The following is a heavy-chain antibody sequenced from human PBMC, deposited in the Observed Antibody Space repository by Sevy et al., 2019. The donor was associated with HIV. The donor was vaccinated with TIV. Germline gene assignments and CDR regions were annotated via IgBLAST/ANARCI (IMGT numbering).Heavy chain of an antibody. J-gene: IGHJ5*02. D-gene: IGHD3-10*01. CDR1: GFTFSSYW. Sequence: GGSLRLSCAASGFTFSSYWMSWVRQAPGKGLEWVANIKQDGSEKYYVDSVKGRITISRDNAKNSLYLQMNSLRAEDTAVYYCARLTMVRGVIPIRFDPWGQGTLVTVSS. CDR2: IKQDGSEK. V-gene: IGHV3-7*01. CDR3: ARLTMVRGVIPIRFDP.